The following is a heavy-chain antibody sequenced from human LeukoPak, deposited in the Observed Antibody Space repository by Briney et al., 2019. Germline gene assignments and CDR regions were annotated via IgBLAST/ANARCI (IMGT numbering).Heavy chain of an antibody. CDR3: AGQLFLGELSLGY. Sequence: PGGSLRLSCAASGFTVSNNYMSWVRQAPGKGLEWVSVIYTGGSTNHADSVKGRFTISRDNSKNTLYLQMNSLRAEDTAIYYCAGQLFLGELSLGYWGQGTLVTVSS. V-gene: IGHV3-66*04. D-gene: IGHD3-16*02. CDR1: GFTVSNNY. CDR2: IYTGGST. J-gene: IGHJ4*02.